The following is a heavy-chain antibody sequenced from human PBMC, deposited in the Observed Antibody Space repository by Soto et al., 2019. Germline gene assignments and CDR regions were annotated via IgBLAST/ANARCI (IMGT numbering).Heavy chain of an antibody. CDR1: GFTFSTYG. CDR3: ARGSKAGDGYNSVDYYYYGMDV. J-gene: IGHJ6*02. Sequence: GSLRLSCAVSGFTFSTYGMHWVRQAPGKGLEWVAVISYDGNYIYYADSVKGRFTISRHNSKYTLYLQMNSLRGEDTAVYYCARGSKAGDGYNSVDYYYYGMDVWGQGTTVTVSS. CDR2: ISYDGNYI. D-gene: IGHD5-12*01. V-gene: IGHV3-30*03.